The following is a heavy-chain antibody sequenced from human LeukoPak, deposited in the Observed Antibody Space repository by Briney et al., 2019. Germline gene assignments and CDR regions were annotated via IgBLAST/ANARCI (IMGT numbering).Heavy chain of an antibody. D-gene: IGHD3-22*01. CDR3: ARVETNQYYDSSGYLGY. CDR1: GFTFSSYW. J-gene: IGHJ4*02. CDR2: IKQDGSEK. V-gene: IGHV3-7*01. Sequence: GGSLRLSCAASGFTFSSYWMSRVRQAPGKGLEWVANIKQDGSEKYYVDSVKGRFTISRGNAKNSLYLQMNSLRAEDTAVYYCARVETNQYYDSSGYLGYWGQGTLVTVSS.